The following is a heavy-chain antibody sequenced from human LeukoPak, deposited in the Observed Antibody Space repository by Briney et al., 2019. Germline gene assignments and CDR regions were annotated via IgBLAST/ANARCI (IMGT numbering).Heavy chain of an antibody. CDR2: IIPIFGTA. CDR1: GGTFISYA. D-gene: IGHD2-2*01. CDR3: ARYCSSTSCQLDAFDI. V-gene: IGHV1-69*05. Sequence: SVKVSCKASGGTFISYAISWVRQAPGQGLEWMGRIIPIFGTANYAQKFQGRVTITTDESTSTAYMELSSLRSEDTAVYYCARYCSSTSCQLDAFDIWGQGTMVTVSS. J-gene: IGHJ3*02.